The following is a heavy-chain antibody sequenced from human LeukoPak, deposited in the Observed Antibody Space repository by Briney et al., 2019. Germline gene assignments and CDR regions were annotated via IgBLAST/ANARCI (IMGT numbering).Heavy chain of an antibody. CDR2: IIPIFGTA. D-gene: IGHD3-22*01. J-gene: IGHJ4*02. Sequence: ASVKVSCKASGGTFSSYAISWVRQAPGQGLEWMGGIIPIFGTANYAQKFQGRVTITADKSTSTAYMELSSLRSEDTAVYYCAIQLGAYYYDSSGYSYWGQGTLVTVSS. V-gene: IGHV1-69*06. CDR1: GGTFSSYA. CDR3: AIQLGAYYYDSSGYSY.